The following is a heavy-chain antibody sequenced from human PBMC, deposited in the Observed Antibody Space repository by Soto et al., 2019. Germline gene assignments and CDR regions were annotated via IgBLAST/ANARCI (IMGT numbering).Heavy chain of an antibody. J-gene: IGHJ4*02. CDR3: AREGVIAVAGGFDY. Sequence: QVQLVESGGGVVQPGRSLRLSCAASGFTFSSYAMHWVRQAPGKGLGWVAVISYDGSNKYYADSVKGRFTISRDNSKNTLYLQMNSLRAEDTAVYYCAREGVIAVAGGFDYWGQGTLVTVSS. CDR1: GFTFSSYA. D-gene: IGHD6-19*01. CDR2: ISYDGSNK. V-gene: IGHV3-30-3*01.